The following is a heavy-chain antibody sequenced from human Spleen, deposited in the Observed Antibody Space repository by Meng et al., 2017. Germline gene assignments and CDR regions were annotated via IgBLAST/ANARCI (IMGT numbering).Heavy chain of an antibody. CDR2: IYYSGST. J-gene: IGHJ2*01. V-gene: IGHV4-59*01. Sequence: GSLRLSCTVSGGSTSSYYWGWIRQPPGKGLEWIGYIYYSGSTNYNPSLKSRVTISVDTSNNQFSLKLNSVSAADTAVYYCARLVIAVAGTVRFFDLWGRGTLVTVSS. CDR3: ARLVIAVAGTVRFFDL. D-gene: IGHD6-19*01. CDR1: GGSTSSYY.